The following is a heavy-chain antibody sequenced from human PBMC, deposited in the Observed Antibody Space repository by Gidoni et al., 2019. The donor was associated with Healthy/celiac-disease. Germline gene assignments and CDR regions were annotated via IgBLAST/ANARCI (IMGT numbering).Heavy chain of an antibody. D-gene: IGHD5-18*01. CDR3: AKDPTAMVISLFSH. V-gene: IGHV3-23*01. Sequence: VQLLESGGGLVQPGGSLRLCGAASGLTLRSYALSWVRQAPGKGLEWCSAISGSGGSTYYADSVKGRFTISRDNSKNTLYLQMNSRRAEDTAVFDCAKDPTAMVISLFSHWGQGTLVTVSS. CDR2: ISGSGGST. J-gene: IGHJ4*02. CDR1: GLTLRSYA.